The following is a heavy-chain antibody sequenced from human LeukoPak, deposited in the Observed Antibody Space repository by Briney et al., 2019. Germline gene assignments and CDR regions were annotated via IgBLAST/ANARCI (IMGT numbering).Heavy chain of an antibody. V-gene: IGHV3-23*01. CDR1: GFTFSIYA. CDR2: ISGGGGST. Sequence: PGGSLRLSCAASGFTFSIYAMHWVRQAPGKGLEWVSAISGGGGSTYYADSVKGRFTISGDNSKNTLYLQMNSLRAEDTAVYYCAKYGDILTGYPYYFDYWGQGTLVTVSS. J-gene: IGHJ4*02. CDR3: AKYGDILTGYPYYFDY. D-gene: IGHD3-9*01.